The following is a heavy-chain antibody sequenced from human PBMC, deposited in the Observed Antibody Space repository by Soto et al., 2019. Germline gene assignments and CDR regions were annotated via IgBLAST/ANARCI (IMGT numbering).Heavy chain of an antibody. Sequence: QVQLVQSGAEVKKPGASVKVSCKASGYTFNNYGISWVRQARGQGLEWMGWISGYNGDTDYAHNFKGRLTMTTDTYTSLAYLELRSLTSDDTAVFFCARDSRNFGVWPYLFYHWGQGTLITVSS. CDR3: ARDSRNFGVWPYLFYH. CDR2: ISGYNGDT. D-gene: IGHD4-17*01. CDR1: GYTFNNYG. V-gene: IGHV1-18*01. J-gene: IGHJ4*02.